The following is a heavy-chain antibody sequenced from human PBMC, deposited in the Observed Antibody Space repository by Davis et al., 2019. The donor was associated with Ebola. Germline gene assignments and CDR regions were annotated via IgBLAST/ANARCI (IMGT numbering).Heavy chain of an antibody. CDR3: AKGGIAVAGTPRYGMDV. J-gene: IGHJ6*02. Sequence: PGGTLRLSCAASGFTFSSYAMSWVRHAPGKGLEWVSSTSGGGGITYYAHPVKGRFTISRDNSKNTLYLQMNSLRAEDTAVYYCAKGGIAVAGTPRYGMDVWGQGTTVTVSS. CDR2: TSGGGGIT. CDR1: GFTFSSYA. D-gene: IGHD6-19*01. V-gene: IGHV3-23*01.